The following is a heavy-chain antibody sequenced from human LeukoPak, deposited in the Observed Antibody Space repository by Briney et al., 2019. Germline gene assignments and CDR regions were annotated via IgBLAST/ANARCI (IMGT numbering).Heavy chain of an antibody. CDR2: INPNSGGT. V-gene: IGHV1-2*02. CDR3: ARDSPSSMATISY. Sequence: ASVKVSCKASGYTFTGYYMHWVRQAPGQGLEWMGWINPNSGGTNYAQKFQGRVTMTRDTSISTAYMELSRLRSDDTAVYYCARDSPSSMATISYWGQGTLVTVSS. D-gene: IGHD5-24*01. CDR1: GYTFTGYY. J-gene: IGHJ4*02.